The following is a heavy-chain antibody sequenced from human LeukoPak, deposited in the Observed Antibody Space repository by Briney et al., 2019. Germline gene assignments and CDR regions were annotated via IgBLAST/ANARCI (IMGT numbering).Heavy chain of an antibody. Sequence: PSETLSLTCTVSGGSLSSYYWIWIRQPPGKGLEWIGYVHYSDNPSYNPSLKRRATISMDTSKTQFSLRLTSVTTADTAVYFCARGGNYYEKMVWGQGTLVTVSS. CDR2: VHYSDNP. CDR3: ARGGNYYEKMV. J-gene: IGHJ1*01. D-gene: IGHD3-22*01. CDR1: GGSLSSYY. V-gene: IGHV4-59*01.